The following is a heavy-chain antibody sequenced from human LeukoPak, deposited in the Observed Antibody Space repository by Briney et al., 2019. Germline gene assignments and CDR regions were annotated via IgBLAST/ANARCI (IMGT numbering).Heavy chain of an antibody. CDR3: AKAMNPVTIFGVVTYFDY. Sequence: GGSLTLSCAASGFNFSSHAMSWPRQAPGKGLEWVSAISGSGGSTYYADSVKGRFTISRDNSKNTLYLQMNSLRAEDMAVYYCAKAMNPVTIFGVVTYFDYWGQGTLVTVSS. V-gene: IGHV3-23*01. CDR1: GFNFSSHA. CDR2: ISGSGGST. D-gene: IGHD3-3*01. J-gene: IGHJ4*02.